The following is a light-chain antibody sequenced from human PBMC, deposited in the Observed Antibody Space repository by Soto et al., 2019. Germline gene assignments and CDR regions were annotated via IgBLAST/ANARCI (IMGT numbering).Light chain of an antibody. CDR2: KAS. Sequence: DIQMTQSPSTLAASVGDRVTITCRASQSISSWLAWYQQKPGKAPKLLIYKASSLESGVPSRFSGSGSGTEFTLTISSLQPDDFATYYCQQYNSYPWTFGQGTKVELQ. CDR1: QSISSW. V-gene: IGKV1-5*03. J-gene: IGKJ1*01. CDR3: QQYNSYPWT.